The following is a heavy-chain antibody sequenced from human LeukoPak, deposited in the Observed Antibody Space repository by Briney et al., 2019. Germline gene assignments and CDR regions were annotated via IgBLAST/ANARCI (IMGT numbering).Heavy chain of an antibody. D-gene: IGHD4/OR15-4a*01. CDR1: GFTFSSYS. CDR2: ISSSSSTI. CDR3: ALDDYTIRVPQFRY. J-gene: IGHJ1*01. Sequence: GGSLRLSCAASGFTFSSYSMNWVRQAPGKGLEWVSYISSSSSTIYYADSVKGRFTISRDNAKNSLYLQMNSLRAEDTAVYYCALDDYTIRVPQFRYWGQGTRVTVSS. V-gene: IGHV3-48*04.